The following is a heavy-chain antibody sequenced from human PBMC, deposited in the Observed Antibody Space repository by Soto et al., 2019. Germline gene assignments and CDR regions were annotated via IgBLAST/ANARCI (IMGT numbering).Heavy chain of an antibody. CDR2: IYYSGST. Sequence: ASETLSLTCTVSGGSISSGGYYWSWIRQHPGKGLEWIGYIYYSGSTYYNPSLKSRVTISVDTSKNQFSLKLSSVTAADTAVYYCARGGGYAELFRPFDYWGQGTLVTVSS. CDR3: ARGGGYAELFRPFDY. CDR1: GGSISSGGYY. J-gene: IGHJ4*02. V-gene: IGHV4-31*03. D-gene: IGHD5-12*01.